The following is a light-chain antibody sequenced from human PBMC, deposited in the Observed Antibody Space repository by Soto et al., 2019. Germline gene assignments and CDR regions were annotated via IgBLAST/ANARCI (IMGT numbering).Light chain of an antibody. J-gene: IGKJ2*01. Sequence: DIQMTQSPSAMSASLGDRVTFTFRASQGISHYLAWFQQKPGEAPKRLIFDASTLQSGVPSRFSGSGSGTEFTLTITNLQPEDLATYYCLQYNTYPYIFGQGTKLEIK. CDR1: QGISHY. V-gene: IGKV1-17*03. CDR2: DAS. CDR3: LQYNTYPYI.